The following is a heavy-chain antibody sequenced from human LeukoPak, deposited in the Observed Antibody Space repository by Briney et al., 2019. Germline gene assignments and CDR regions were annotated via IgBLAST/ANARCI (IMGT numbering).Heavy chain of an antibody. Sequence: SETLSLTCTVSGGSISSYYWSWIRQPAGKGLEWIGRIYTSGSTNYNPSLKSRVTISVDTSKNQFSLKLSSVTAADTAVYYCARSSSSSLYFDYWGQGTLVTVSS. V-gene: IGHV4-4*07. CDR2: IYTSGST. J-gene: IGHJ4*02. D-gene: IGHD6-6*01. CDR3: ARSSSSSLYFDY. CDR1: GGSISSYY.